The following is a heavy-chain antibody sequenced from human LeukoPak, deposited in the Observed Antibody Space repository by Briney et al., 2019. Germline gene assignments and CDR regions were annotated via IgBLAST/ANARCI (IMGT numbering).Heavy chain of an antibody. D-gene: IGHD3-16*01. CDR3: ARGPGGYDN. Sequence: PGGSLRLSCAASGFTVSSNYMTWVRKAPGKGLEWVSVIFGGGSTYYADSVKGRFTISRDNSKNTLFLQMNSLRVEDTAVYYCARGPGGYDNWGQGTLVTVSS. CDR1: GFTVSSNY. CDR2: IFGGGST. J-gene: IGHJ4*02. V-gene: IGHV3-66*01.